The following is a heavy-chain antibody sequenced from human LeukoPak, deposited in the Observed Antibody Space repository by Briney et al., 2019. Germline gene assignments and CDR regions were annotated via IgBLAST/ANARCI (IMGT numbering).Heavy chain of an antibody. V-gene: IGHV3-23*01. D-gene: IGHD1-26*01. CDR3: ARERWELLHGDAFDI. J-gene: IGHJ3*02. CDR2: ISGSGSNT. CDR1: GFTFSSYA. Sequence: PGGSLRLSCAASGFTFSSYAMSWVRQAPGKGLEWVSDISGSGSNTYYADSVKGRFTISRDNSKNTLYLQMNSLRAEDTAVYYCARERWELLHGDAFDIWGQGTMVTVSS.